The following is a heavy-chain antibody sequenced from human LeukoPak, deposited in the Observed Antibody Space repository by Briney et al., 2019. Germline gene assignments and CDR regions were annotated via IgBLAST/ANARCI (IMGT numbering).Heavy chain of an antibody. CDR3: AREFMSDAFDI. CDR1: GGSFSGY. V-gene: IGHV4-34*01. J-gene: IGHJ3*02. Sequence: PSETLSLTCAVYGGSFSGYWSWIRQPPGKGLEWIGEIHHSGSTNYNPSLKSRVTMSGDTSNNQFSLKLSFVTAADTAVYYRAREFMSDAFDIWAQGTMVTVSS. CDR2: IHHSGST. D-gene: IGHD3-16*01.